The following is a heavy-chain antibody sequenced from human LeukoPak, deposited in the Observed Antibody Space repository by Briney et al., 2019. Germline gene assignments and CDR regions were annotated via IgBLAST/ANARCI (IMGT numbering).Heavy chain of an antibody. CDR3: AKDAPSGNFDY. CDR1: GFTFSSYA. D-gene: IGHD1-26*01. V-gene: IGHV3-23*01. CDR2: ISGPAGSW. Sequence: GGSLRLSCAASGFTFSSYAMSWVRQAPGKGLEWVSAISGPAGSWDYADSVKGRFTISRDNSKNTLFRQMHSLRAEDTAVYYCAKDAPSGNFDYWGQGTLVTVSS. J-gene: IGHJ4*02.